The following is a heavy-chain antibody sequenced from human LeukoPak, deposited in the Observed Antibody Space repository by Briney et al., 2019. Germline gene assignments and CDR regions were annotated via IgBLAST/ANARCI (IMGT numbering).Heavy chain of an antibody. CDR2: ISAYNGNT. D-gene: IGHD4-23*01. CDR1: GYTFTSYG. V-gene: IGHV1-18*01. J-gene: IGHJ4*02. CDR3: ASGGGNERGSGVDY. Sequence: ASVKVSCKASGYTFTSYGISWVRQAPGQGLEWMGWISAYNGNTNYAQKLQGRVTITADESTSTAYMELSSLRSEDTAVYYCASGGGNERGSGVDYWGQGTLVTVSS.